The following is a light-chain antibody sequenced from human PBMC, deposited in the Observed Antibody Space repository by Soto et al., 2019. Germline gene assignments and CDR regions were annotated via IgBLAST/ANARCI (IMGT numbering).Light chain of an antibody. CDR1: QSVSSN. Sequence: EIVLTQSPATLSLSPGERATLSCWAGQSVSSNLAWYQQKPGQPPRLLIYRASTRAAGIPARFSGSGSGTEFTLTISSLQSEDFAVYYCQQYNNWPQTFGQGTKVDIK. J-gene: IGKJ1*01. V-gene: IGKV3-15*01. CDR3: QQYNNWPQT. CDR2: RAS.